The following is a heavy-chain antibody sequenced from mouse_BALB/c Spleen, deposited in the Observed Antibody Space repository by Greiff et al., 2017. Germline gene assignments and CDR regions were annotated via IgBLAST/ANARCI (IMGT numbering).Heavy chain of an antibody. CDR1: GFTFTDYY. CDR3: ARAIYYYGSLFAY. D-gene: IGHD1-1*01. CDR2: IRNKANGYTT. J-gene: IGHJ3*01. Sequence: EVHLVESGGGLVQPGGSLRLSCATSGFTFTDYYMSWVRQPPGKALEWLGFIRNKANGYTTEYSASVKGRFTISRDNSQSILYLQMNTLRAEDSATYYCARAIYYYGSLFAYWGQGTLVTVSA. V-gene: IGHV7-3*02.